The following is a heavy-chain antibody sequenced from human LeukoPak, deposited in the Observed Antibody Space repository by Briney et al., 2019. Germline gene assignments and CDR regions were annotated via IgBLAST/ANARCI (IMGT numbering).Heavy chain of an antibody. J-gene: IGHJ4*02. CDR1: GFTFSTYW. V-gene: IGHV3-74*01. CDR2: ISTDESST. CDR3: ARKLSGGPYFDY. Sequence: AGGSLRLSCAASGFTFSTYWMYWVRQAPGKGLEWVSRISTDESSTTYADSVKGRLTISRDNAKSTLYLQMNSLRAEDTAVYYCARKLSGGPYFDYWGQGTLVTVSS. D-gene: IGHD1-1*01.